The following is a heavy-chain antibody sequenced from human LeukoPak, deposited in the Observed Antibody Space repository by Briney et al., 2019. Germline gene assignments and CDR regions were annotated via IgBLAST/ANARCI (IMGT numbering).Heavy chain of an antibody. Sequence: PSETLSLTCAVYGGSFSGYYWSWIRQPPGKGLEWIGEINHSGSTNYNPSLKSRVTISVDTSKNQFSLKLSSVTAADTAVYYCVRVEGGQWLALYWGQGTLVTVSS. CDR3: VRVEGGQWLALY. J-gene: IGHJ4*02. CDR1: GGSFSGYY. CDR2: INHSGST. D-gene: IGHD6-19*01. V-gene: IGHV4-34*01.